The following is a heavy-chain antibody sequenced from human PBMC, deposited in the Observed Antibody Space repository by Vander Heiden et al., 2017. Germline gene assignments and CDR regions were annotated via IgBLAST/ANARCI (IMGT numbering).Heavy chain of an antibody. CDR1: GFTFSSYR. J-gene: IGHJ2*01. D-gene: IGHD1-26*01. V-gene: IGHV3-21*01. Sequence: EVQLVESGGGLVKPGGSLRLSCAASGFTFSSYRMNWVRQAPGKGLECVSSISSSSSYIYYADSVKGRFTISRDNAKNSLYLQMNSLRAEDTAVYYCARPRGNFGPKVYWYFDLWGRGTLVTVSS. CDR3: ARPRGNFGPKVYWYFDL. CDR2: ISSSSSYI.